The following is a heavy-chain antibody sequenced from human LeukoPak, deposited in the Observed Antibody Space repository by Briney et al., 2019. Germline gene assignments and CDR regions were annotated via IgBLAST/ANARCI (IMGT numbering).Heavy chain of an antibody. J-gene: IGHJ4*02. Sequence: SETLSLTCTVSGGSVSSGIYYWSWIRQPPGKGLEWIGYIYYSGSTNYNPSLKSRVTISVDTSKNQFSLKLSSVTAADTAVYYCARTKGHVWFRELSTLDGWGQGTLVTVSS. CDR2: IYYSGST. D-gene: IGHD3-10*01. CDR1: GGSVSSGIYY. CDR3: ARTKGHVWFRELSTLDG. V-gene: IGHV4-61*01.